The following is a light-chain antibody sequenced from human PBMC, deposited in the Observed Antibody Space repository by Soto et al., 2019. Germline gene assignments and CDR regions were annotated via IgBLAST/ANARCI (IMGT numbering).Light chain of an antibody. CDR3: SSYSTGGSYV. Sequence: QSALTQRASVSGSPGQSIAIFCTGISSDVGGYNSASWYQQHPGKPPNLLIYDVSNRPSGVSNRFSGSKSGNTASLTISGLQAEDEADYYCSSYSTGGSYVFGTGTKVTVL. J-gene: IGLJ1*01. V-gene: IGLV2-14*03. CDR1: SSDVGGYNS. CDR2: DVS.